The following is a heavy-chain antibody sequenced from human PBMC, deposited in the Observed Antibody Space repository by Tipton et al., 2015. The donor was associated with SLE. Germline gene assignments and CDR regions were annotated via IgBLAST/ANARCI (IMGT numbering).Heavy chain of an antibody. Sequence: LSCAVYGGSFSGYYWSWIRQPPGKGLEWIGEINHSGSTNYNPSLKSRVTISVDTSKNQFSLKLSSVTAADTAVYYCARSPMVRGVLGAFDIWGQGTMVTVSS. J-gene: IGHJ3*02. V-gene: IGHV4-34*01. CDR2: INHSGST. CDR1: GGSFSGYY. CDR3: ARSPMVRGVLGAFDI. D-gene: IGHD3-10*01.